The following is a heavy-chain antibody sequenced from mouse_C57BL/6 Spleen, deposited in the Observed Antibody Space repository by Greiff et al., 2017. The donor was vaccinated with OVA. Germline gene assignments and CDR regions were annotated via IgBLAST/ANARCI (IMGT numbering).Heavy chain of an antibody. Sequence: QVQLKQPGAELVKPGASVKLSCKASGYTFTSYWMQWVKQRPGQGLEWIGEIDPSDSYTNYNQKFKGKATLTVDTSSSTAYMQLSSLTSEDSAVYYCARRDYDGIYFDYWGQGTTLTVSS. CDR1: GYTFTSYW. CDR3: ARRDYDGIYFDY. D-gene: IGHD2-4*01. CDR2: IDPSDSYT. J-gene: IGHJ2*01. V-gene: IGHV1-50*01.